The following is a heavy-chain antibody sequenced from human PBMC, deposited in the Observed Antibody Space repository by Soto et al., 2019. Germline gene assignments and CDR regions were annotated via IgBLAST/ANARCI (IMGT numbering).Heavy chain of an antibody. V-gene: IGHV4-59*08. CDR2: IYYSGST. CDR3: ARHNYGSGSTYFDY. CDR1: GGSIISYY. D-gene: IGHD3-10*01. J-gene: IGHJ4*02. Sequence: LQPLSLPCSVSGGSIISYYCSWILQHPGKGLDWIGYIYYSGSTNYTPSLKSRVTISVDTSKNQFSLKLNSMTAADTAVYYCARHNYGSGSTYFDYRGQGTLVTVSS.